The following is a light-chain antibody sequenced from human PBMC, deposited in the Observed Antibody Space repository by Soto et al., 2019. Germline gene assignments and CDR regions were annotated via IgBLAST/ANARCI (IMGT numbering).Light chain of an antibody. V-gene: IGKV1-6*01. J-gene: IGKJ1*01. CDR2: AAS. Sequence: AIQMTQSPSXLSASVGDTVTITCRASQGIRNDLGWYQQKPGKAPNLLIYAASSLQSGVPSRFSGSGSGTDFTLTISSLQPEDFATYYCLQDYNYPRTFGQGTKVDIK. CDR3: LQDYNYPRT. CDR1: QGIRND.